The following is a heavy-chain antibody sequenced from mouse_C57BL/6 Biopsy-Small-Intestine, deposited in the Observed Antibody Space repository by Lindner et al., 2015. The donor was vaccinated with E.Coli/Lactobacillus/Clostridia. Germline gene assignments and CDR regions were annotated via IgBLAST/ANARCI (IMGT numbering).Heavy chain of an antibody. CDR2: IYPRSGNT. D-gene: IGHD1-1*01. CDR1: GYTFTNYG. V-gene: IGHV1-81*01. J-gene: IGHJ4*01. CDR3: ARSYYGSSYPYAMDY. Sequence: VQLQESGAELARPGASVKLSCKASGYTFTNYGITWVKQRTGQGLEWIGEIYPRSGNTYYNEKFKGRATLTADKSSSTAYMELRSPTSEDSAVYFCARSYYGSSYPYAMDYWGQGTSVTVSS.